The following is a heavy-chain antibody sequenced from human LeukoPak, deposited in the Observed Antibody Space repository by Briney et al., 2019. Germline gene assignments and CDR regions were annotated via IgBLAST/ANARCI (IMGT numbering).Heavy chain of an antibody. Sequence: GRSLRLSCAASGFTFSSYAMHWVRQAPGKGLEWVAVISYDGSNKYYADSVKGRFTISRDNSKNTLYLQMNSLRAEDTAVYYCARDMFGFEYYFDYWGRGTLVTVSS. CDR2: ISYDGSNK. V-gene: IGHV3-30-3*01. CDR3: ARDMFGFEYYFDY. D-gene: IGHD3-10*02. J-gene: IGHJ4*02. CDR1: GFTFSSYA.